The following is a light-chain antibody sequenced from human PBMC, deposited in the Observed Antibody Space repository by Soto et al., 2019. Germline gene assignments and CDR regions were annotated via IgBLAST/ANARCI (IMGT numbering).Light chain of an antibody. Sequence: DIEMTQSPSSLSASLGDTVTITCRASQGIGSFLAWYQQKPGDVPKLLIYDASSLETGVPSRFSGSGSGTDFTLTISSLQPEDFATYYCQQYDNLPLIFGQGTRLEIK. CDR2: DAS. CDR1: QGIGSF. J-gene: IGKJ5*01. CDR3: QQYDNLPLI. V-gene: IGKV1-33*01.